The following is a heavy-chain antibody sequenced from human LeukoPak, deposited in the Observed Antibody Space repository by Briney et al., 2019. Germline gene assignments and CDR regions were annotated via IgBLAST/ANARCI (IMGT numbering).Heavy chain of an antibody. J-gene: IGHJ6*03. CDR1: GFTFSSYW. Sequence: GGSLRLSCAASGFTFSSYWMSWVRQAPGKGLEWVANIKQDGSEKYYVDSVKGRFTISRDNAKNSLYLQMNSLRAEDTAVYYCARADSSIAARLSRSSIFNYYYYMDVWGKGTTVTVSS. V-gene: IGHV3-7*01. CDR2: IKQDGSEK. D-gene: IGHD6-6*01. CDR3: ARADSSIAARLSRSSIFNYYYYMDV.